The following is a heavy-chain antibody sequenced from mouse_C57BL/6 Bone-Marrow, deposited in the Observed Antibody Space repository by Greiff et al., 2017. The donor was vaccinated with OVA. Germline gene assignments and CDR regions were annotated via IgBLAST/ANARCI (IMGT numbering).Heavy chain of an antibody. CDR1: GYTFTSYW. D-gene: IGHD1-1*01. CDR2: IYPGSGST. Sequence: QVQLKQSGAELVKPGASVKMSCKASGYTFTSYWITWVKQRPGQGLEWIGDIYPGSGSTNYNEKFKSKATLTVDTSSSTAYMQLSSLTSEDSAVYYCARGDYGSSPPYYYAMDYWGQGTSVTVSS. CDR3: ARGDYGSSPPYYYAMDY. J-gene: IGHJ4*01. V-gene: IGHV1-55*01.